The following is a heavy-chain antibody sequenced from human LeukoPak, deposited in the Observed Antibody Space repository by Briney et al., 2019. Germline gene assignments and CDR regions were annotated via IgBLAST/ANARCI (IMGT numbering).Heavy chain of an antibody. CDR1: GFSLSTSGVG. CDR2: IYWNEDK. V-gene: IGHV2-5*01. Sequence: MGSGPTLVNPPQTLTLTCTFSGFSLSTSGVGVGWIRQPPGKALEWLALIYWNEDKRYSPSLESRLTITKDTSKNQVVLTMTNMDPVDTATYYCAHNTNAGYCSSTSCLNCFDPWGQGTLVTVSS. CDR3: AHNTNAGYCSSTSCLNCFDP. D-gene: IGHD2-2*03. J-gene: IGHJ5*02.